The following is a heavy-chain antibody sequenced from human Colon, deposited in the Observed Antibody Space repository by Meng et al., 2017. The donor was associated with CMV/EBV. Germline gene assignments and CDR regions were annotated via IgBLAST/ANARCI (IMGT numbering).Heavy chain of an antibody. J-gene: IGHJ4*02. CDR2: VCTNTGYP. Sequence: FAYIGMTWVRPAPGRGLEGVGWVCTNTGYPVYAQGFTGRFVFSLDTSVSTAYLQISSLKAEDTAVYYCARYQLSMVRGVPTPYFDYWGQGTLVTVSS. V-gene: IGHV7-4-1*02. D-gene: IGHD3-10*01. CDR1: FAYIG. CDR3: ARYQLSMVRGVPTPYFDY.